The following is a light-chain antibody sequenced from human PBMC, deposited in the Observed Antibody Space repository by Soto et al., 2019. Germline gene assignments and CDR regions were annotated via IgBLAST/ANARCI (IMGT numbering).Light chain of an antibody. CDR1: QRISSW. Sequence: DIQMTQSPSTLSASVGDRVTITFRASQRISSWLAWCQQKPGKAPKFLIYKASTLESGVPSRFSGSGSGTEFTLTITSLQPDDFETYYCQQYNTYPLTFGGGTKVEIK. J-gene: IGKJ4*02. V-gene: IGKV1-5*03. CDR3: QQYNTYPLT. CDR2: KAS.